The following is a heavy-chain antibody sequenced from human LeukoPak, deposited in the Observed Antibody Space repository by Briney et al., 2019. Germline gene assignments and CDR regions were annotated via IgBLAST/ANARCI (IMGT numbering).Heavy chain of an antibody. CDR3: AKDYGSGSQYSFDY. CDR1: KFTFSTYG. D-gene: IGHD3-10*01. CDR2: ISYDGYNK. Sequence: GGSLGLSCAASKFTFSTYGMHWVRQAPGKGLEWVAVISYDGYNKYYADSVQGRFTISRDNSKNTLYPQMNSLRAEDTAVYYCAKDYGSGSQYSFDYWGQGTLVTVSS. J-gene: IGHJ4*02. V-gene: IGHV3-30*18.